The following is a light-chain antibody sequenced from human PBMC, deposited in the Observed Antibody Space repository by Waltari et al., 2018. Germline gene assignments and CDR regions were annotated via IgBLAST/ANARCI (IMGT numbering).Light chain of an antibody. J-gene: IGKJ1*01. V-gene: IGKV3-15*01. CDR1: QSVSSN. CDR2: GAS. CDR3: QQYNKWPPWT. Sequence: EIVMTQSPATLSVSPGERATLTCRASQSVSSNLAWYQQKPGQAPRLLIYGASTRATGSPARFSGSGSGTEFSLTISSLLSEDFAVYYCQQYNKWPPWTFGQGTKVEIK.